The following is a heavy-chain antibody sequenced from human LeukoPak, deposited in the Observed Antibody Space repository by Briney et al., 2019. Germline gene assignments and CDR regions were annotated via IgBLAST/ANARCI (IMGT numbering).Heavy chain of an antibody. CDR1: GFTFSSYA. D-gene: IGHD3-10*01. V-gene: IGHV3-30*04. Sequence: GGSLRLSCAASGFTFSSYAMHWVRQAPGKGLEWVAVISYDGSSKYYADSVKGRFTISRDNSKNTLYLQMNSLRAEDTAVYYCAREGYYGSGSGGYFDYWGQGTLVTVSS. CDR3: AREGYYGSGSGGYFDY. CDR2: ISYDGSSK. J-gene: IGHJ4*02.